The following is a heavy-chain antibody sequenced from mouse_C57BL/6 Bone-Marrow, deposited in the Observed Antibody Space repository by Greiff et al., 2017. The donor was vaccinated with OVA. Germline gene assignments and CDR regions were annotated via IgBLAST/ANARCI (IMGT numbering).Heavy chain of an antibody. CDR2: INYDGSST. CDR1: GFTFSDYY. J-gene: IGHJ3*01. V-gene: IGHV5-16*01. CDR3: ARGATSFAY. Sequence: EVKLMESEGGLVQPGSSMKLSCTASGFTFSDYYMAWVRQVPEKGLEWVANINYDGSSTYYLDSLKSRFIISRDNAKNILYLQMISLKSDDTATYYCARGATSFAYWGQGTLVTVSA. D-gene: IGHD1-1*01.